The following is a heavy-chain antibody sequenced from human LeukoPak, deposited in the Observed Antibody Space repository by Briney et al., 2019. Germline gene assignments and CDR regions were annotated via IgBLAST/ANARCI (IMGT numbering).Heavy chain of an antibody. D-gene: IGHD2-15*01. J-gene: IGHJ4*02. CDR3: ARDFEGYCSGGSCYKDGYYFDY. Sequence: SVKDSCKASGYTFTGYYMHWVRQAPGQGLEWMGWINPNSGGTNYAQKFQGRVTMNRDTPISTAYMELSRLRSDDTAVYYCARDFEGYCSGGSCYKDGYYFDYWGQGTLVTVSS. V-gene: IGHV1-2*02. CDR1: GYTFTGYY. CDR2: INPNSGGT.